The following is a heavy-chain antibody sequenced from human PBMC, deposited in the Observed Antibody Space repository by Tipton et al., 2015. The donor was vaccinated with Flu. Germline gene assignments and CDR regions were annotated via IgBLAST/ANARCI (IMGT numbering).Heavy chain of an antibody. CDR2: INHSGST. CDR1: GGSFSGYY. Sequence: TLSLTYAVYGGSFSGYYWSWIRQPPGKGLEWIGEINHSGSTNYNPSLKSRVTISVDTSKNQFSLKLSSVTAADTAVYYCARGGSLTIFGVSSNYYYYGMDVWGQGTTVTVSS. CDR3: ARGGSLTIFGVSSNYYYYGMDV. V-gene: IGHV4-34*01. D-gene: IGHD3-3*01. J-gene: IGHJ6*02.